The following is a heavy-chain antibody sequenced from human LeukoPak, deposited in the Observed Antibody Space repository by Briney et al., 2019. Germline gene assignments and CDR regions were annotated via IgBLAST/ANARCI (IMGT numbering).Heavy chain of an antibody. CDR3: ARKKIPFSPNWFDP. CDR1: GGSFSGYY. J-gene: IGHJ5*02. CDR2: INHSGST. D-gene: IGHD2-2*02. Sequence: SQTLSLTCAVYGGSFSGYYWSWIRQPPGKGLEWIGEINHSGSTNYNPSLKSRVTISVDTSKNQFSLKLSSVTAADTAVYYCARKKIPFSPNWFDPWGQGTLVTVSS. V-gene: IGHV4-34*01.